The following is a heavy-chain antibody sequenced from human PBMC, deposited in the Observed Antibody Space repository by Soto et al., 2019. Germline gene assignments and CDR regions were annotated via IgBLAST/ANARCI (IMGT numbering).Heavy chain of an antibody. Sequence: QVQLVQSGAEVKKPGASVKVSCKASGYTFTSYGISWVRQAPGQGLEWMGWISAYNGNTNYAQKLQGRVTMTTDTSTSTAYMELRSLRSDATAVYYCARDLQRSEYYDFWSGYSHRRNWFDPWGQGTLVTVSS. V-gene: IGHV1-18*04. CDR3: ARDLQRSEYYDFWSGYSHRRNWFDP. J-gene: IGHJ5*02. D-gene: IGHD3-3*01. CDR1: GYTFTSYG. CDR2: ISAYNGNT.